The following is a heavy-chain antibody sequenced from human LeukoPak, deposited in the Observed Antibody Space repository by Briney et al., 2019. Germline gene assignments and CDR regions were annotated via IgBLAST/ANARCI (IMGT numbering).Heavy chain of an antibody. CDR1: GFTFSSYW. Sequence: GGSLRLSCAASGFTFSSYWMHWVRQAPGKGLVWVSRINSDGSSTSYADSVKGRFTISRDNSKNTLYLQMNSLRVEDTAVYYCAQGHSHTAMYFWGQGTLVTVSS. CDR3: AQGHSHTAMYF. CDR2: INSDGSST. V-gene: IGHV3-74*01. D-gene: IGHD5-18*01. J-gene: IGHJ4*02.